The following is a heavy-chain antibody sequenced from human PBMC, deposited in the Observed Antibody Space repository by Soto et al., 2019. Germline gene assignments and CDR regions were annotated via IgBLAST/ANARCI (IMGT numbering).Heavy chain of an antibody. D-gene: IGHD2-15*01. J-gene: IGHJ5*02. CDR2: IYHSGST. CDR1: GGSISSGGYS. V-gene: IGHV4-30-2*01. CDR3: ARSYCSGGSCSNWFDP. Sequence: QLQLQESGSGLVKPSQTLSLTCADSGGSISSGGYSWSWIRQPPGKGLEWIGYIYHSGSTYYNPSLKSRVTISVDRSKNQFSLKLSSVTAADTAVYYCARSYCSGGSCSNWFDPWGQGTLVTVSS.